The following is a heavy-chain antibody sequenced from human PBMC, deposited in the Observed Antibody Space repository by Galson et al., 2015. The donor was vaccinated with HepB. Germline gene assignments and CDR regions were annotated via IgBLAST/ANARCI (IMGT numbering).Heavy chain of an antibody. D-gene: IGHD6-19*01. CDR1: GFTFSTYS. CDR3: ARDPGDLEESGWYYFDH. J-gene: IGHJ4*02. Sequence: SLRLSCAASGFTFSTYSMNWVRQAPGKGLEWVSSISSSSGYIYYADSVKGRFTISRDNAKNSLYLQMNSLRDEDTAVYYCARDPGDLEESGWYYFDHWGPGTPVTVSS. CDR2: ISSSSGYI. V-gene: IGHV3-21*01.